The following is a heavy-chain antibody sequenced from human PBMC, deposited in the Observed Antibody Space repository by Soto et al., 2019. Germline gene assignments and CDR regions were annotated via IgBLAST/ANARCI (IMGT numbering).Heavy chain of an antibody. CDR1: GDSINSGDYY. Sequence: QVQLQESGPRLVKPSQTLSLTCTVSGDSINSGDYYWSWIRQPPGKGPEWIGYIYYSGIIDYSPSLKSRTAISMDTSKNQFSLKLNSVPAADTAVYFCARWSGVGVAGMDVWGRGTTVTVSS. CDR2: IYYSGII. V-gene: IGHV4-30-4*01. J-gene: IGHJ6*02. D-gene: IGHD3-10*01. CDR3: ARWSGVGVAGMDV.